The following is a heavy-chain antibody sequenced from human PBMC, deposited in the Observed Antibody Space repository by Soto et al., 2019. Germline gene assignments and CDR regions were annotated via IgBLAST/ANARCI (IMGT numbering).Heavy chain of an antibody. CDR2: ISYTGSPI. D-gene: IGHD4-17*01. J-gene: IGHJ4*02. V-gene: IGHV3-30*03. CDR3: ARTDYGDNGYFDY. Sequence: GGSLRLSCAASGLTFSNYGFHWVRQAPGRGLEWVAVISYTGSPIFYSDSVRGRFTISKDNSKNTLFLQMNSLRAEDTAVYYCARTDYGDNGYFDYWGQGTLVTVSS. CDR1: GLTFSNYG.